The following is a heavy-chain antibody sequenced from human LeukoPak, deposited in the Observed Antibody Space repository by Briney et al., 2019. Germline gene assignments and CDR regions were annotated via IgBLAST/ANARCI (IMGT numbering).Heavy chain of an antibody. J-gene: IGHJ4*02. Sequence: GGSLRLSCAASGFTFSSYAMSWVRQAPGKGLEWVSGISWSSGSIGYADSVKGRFTISRDNAKNSLYLQMNSLRAEDTALYYCAKDRTTSGANPDYWGQGTLVTVSS. V-gene: IGHV3-9*01. CDR2: ISWSSGSI. CDR1: GFTFSSYA. D-gene: IGHD4/OR15-4a*01. CDR3: AKDRTTSGANPDY.